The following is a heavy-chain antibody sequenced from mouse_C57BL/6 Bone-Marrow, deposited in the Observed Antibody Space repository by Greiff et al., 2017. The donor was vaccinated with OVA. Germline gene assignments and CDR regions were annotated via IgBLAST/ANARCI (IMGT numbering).Heavy chain of an antibody. CDR2: IDPSDSET. CDR1: GYTFTSYW. J-gene: IGHJ4*01. CDR3: ARLIDYYGSNSYYYAMDY. V-gene: IGHV1-52*01. Sequence: QVQLQQPGAELVRPGSSVKLSCKASGYTFTSYWMHWVKQRPIQGLEWIGNIDPSDSETYYTQKFKDKATLTVDKSSSTAYMQLSSLTSEVTAVYYCARLIDYYGSNSYYYAMDYWGQGTSVTVSS. D-gene: IGHD1-1*01.